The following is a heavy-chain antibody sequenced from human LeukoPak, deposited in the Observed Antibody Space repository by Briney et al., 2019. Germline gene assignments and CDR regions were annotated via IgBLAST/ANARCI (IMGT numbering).Heavy chain of an antibody. V-gene: IGHV3-23*01. J-gene: IGHJ4*02. CDR1: GFTFNNYA. D-gene: IGHD3-22*01. CDR2: ISGSCPST. CDR3: ARLPTFYYDSSGYPYDY. Sequence: GGSLRLSCVASGFTFNNYAMSWVRQAPGKGLEWVSSISGSCPSTDYTDAVKGRFIISRDKSKNPLHLQLNSLRAEDTALYYCARLPTFYYDSSGYPYDYWGQGTLVTVSS.